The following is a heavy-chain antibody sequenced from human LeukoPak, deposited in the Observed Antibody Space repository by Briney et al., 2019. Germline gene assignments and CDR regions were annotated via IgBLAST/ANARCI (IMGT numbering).Heavy chain of an antibody. CDR2: IKQDGSEK. V-gene: IGHV3-7*01. CDR3: ARDEVWFGELLCCSDY. Sequence: GGSLRLSCAASGCTFSSYWMSWVRQAPGTGLEWVANIKQDGSEKYYVDSVKGRFTISRDNAKNSLYLQMNSLRAEDTAVYYCARDEVWFGELLCCSDYWGQGTLVTVST. J-gene: IGHJ4*02. D-gene: IGHD3-10*01. CDR1: GCTFSSYW.